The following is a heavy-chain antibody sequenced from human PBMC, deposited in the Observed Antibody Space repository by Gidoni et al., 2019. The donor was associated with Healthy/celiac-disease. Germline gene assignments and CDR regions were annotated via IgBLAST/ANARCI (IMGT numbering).Heavy chain of an antibody. Sequence: EVQLVESGGGLVQPGRSLRLSCAACGFTLSSYSMSWVRQAPGKGLEWVSVISGSGGSTNYADSVKGRFTISRDNSQNSLSLQMNSLRAEDTAVYYCAKEIYSNYFDYWGQGTLVTVSS. CDR3: AKEIYSNYFDY. V-gene: IGHV3-23*04. CDR2: ISGSGGST. D-gene: IGHD4-4*01. J-gene: IGHJ4*02. CDR1: GFTLSSYS.